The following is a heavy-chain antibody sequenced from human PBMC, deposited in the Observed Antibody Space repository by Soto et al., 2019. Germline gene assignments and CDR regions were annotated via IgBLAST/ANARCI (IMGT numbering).Heavy chain of an antibody. CDR2: IIPIFGTA. CDR1: GGTFSSYA. Sequence: QVQLVQSGAEVKKPGSSVKVSCKASGGTFSSYAISWVRQAPGQGLEWMGGIIPIFGTANYAQKFQGRVTITADESTSTAYMELSSLRSEDTAVYDCARCGNWNYVLGYDYGMDVWGHGTTVTVSS. CDR3: ARCGNWNYVLGYDYGMDV. V-gene: IGHV1-69*01. J-gene: IGHJ6*02. D-gene: IGHD1-7*01.